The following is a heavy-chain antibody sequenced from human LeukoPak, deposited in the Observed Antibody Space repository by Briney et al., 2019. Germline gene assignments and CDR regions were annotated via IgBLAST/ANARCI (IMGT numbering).Heavy chain of an antibody. CDR2: ISGSGGST. J-gene: IGHJ4*02. CDR1: GFTFSSYA. CDR3: AKGRITIFGVVSALDY. D-gene: IGHD3-3*01. V-gene: IGHV3-23*01. Sequence: QSGGSLRLSCAASGFTFSSYAMSWVRQAPGKGLEWVSAISGSGGSTYYADSVKGRFTISRDNSKNTLYLQMNSLRAEDTAVYYCAKGRITIFGVVSALDYWGKGTLVTVSS.